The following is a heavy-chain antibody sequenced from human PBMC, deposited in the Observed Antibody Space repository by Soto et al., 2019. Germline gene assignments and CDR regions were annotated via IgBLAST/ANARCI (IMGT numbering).Heavy chain of an antibody. D-gene: IGHD3-22*01. J-gene: IGHJ4*02. Sequence: GGSLRLSCAASGFTFSSYAMSWVRQAPGKGLEWVSAISGSGGSTYYADSVKGRFTISRDNSKNTLYLQMNSLRAEDTAVYYCAKDLYYDSSGYYNPPFDYWGQGTPVTVSS. CDR2: ISGSGGST. CDR1: GFTFSSYA. V-gene: IGHV3-23*01. CDR3: AKDLYYDSSGYYNPPFDY.